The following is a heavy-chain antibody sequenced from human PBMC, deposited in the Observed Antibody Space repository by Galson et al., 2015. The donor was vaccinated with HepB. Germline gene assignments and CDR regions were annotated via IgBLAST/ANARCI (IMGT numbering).Heavy chain of an antibody. CDR3: ARVVDYGDYNDY. J-gene: IGHJ4*02. V-gene: IGHV5-10-1*01. D-gene: IGHD4-17*01. Sequence: QSGAEVKKPGESLRISCKGSGYSFTSYWISWVRQMPGKGLEWMGRIDPSDSYTNYGPSFQDHVTISTDKSISTAYLQWSSLKASDTAMYYCARVVDYGDYNDYWGQGTLVTVSS. CDR2: IDPSDSYT. CDR1: GYSFTSYW.